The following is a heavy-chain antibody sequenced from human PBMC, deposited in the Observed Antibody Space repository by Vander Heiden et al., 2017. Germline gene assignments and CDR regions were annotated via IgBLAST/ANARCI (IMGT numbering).Heavy chain of an antibody. CDR1: GFTFSSYR. Sequence: EVQLVESGGGLVQPGGSLTLSCAASGFTFSSYRMNWVRQAPGKGLEWVSYISSSSSTIYYADSVKGRFTISRDNAKNSLYLQMNSLRDEDTAVYYCARGDLGGISGAFDIWGQGTMVTVSS. V-gene: IGHV3-48*02. CDR3: ARGDLGGISGAFDI. J-gene: IGHJ3*02. D-gene: IGHD3-10*01. CDR2: ISSSSSTI.